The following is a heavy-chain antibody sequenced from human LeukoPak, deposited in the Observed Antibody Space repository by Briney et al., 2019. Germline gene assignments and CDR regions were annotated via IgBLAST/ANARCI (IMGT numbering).Heavy chain of an antibody. D-gene: IGHD1-26*01. Sequence: GGSLRLSCAASGFTFSNYWMHWVRQAPGKGLEWVANIKQDGSDKYYVDSVKGRFTISRDNAKNSLYLQMNSLRAEDTAVYYCARKVGAHDYWGQGTLVTVSS. CDR2: IKQDGSDK. CDR1: GFTFSNYW. V-gene: IGHV3-7*01. CDR3: ARKVGAHDY. J-gene: IGHJ4*02.